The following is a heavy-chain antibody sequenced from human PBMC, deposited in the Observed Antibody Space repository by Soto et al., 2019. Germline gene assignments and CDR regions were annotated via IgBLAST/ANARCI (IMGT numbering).Heavy chain of an antibody. CDR1: GGSFSGYY. CDR2: INHSGST. Sequence: PSETLSLTCAVYGGSFSGYYWSWIRQPPGKGLEWIGEINHSGSTNYNPSLKSRVTISVDTSKNQFSLKLSSVTAADTAVYYCARGRFRAVAGTFFDYWGQGTLVTVSS. V-gene: IGHV4-34*01. CDR3: ARGRFRAVAGTFFDY. J-gene: IGHJ4*02. D-gene: IGHD6-19*01.